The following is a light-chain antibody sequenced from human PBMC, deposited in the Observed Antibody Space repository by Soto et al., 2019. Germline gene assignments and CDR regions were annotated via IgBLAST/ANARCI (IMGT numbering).Light chain of an antibody. CDR1: SSDVGGYNY. CDR3: SSYAGSSNLGV. J-gene: IGLJ2*01. CDR2: EVS. V-gene: IGLV2-8*01. Sequence: QSALTQPPSASGSPGQSVTISCTGTSSDVGGYNYVSWYQQHPGRAPKLMIYEVSKRPSGVPDRFSGSKSGNTASLTVSGLQPEDEADYYCSSYAGSSNLGVFGGGTTLTVL.